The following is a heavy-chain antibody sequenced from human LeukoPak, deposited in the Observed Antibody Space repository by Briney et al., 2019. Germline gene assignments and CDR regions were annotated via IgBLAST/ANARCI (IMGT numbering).Heavy chain of an antibody. Sequence: GGSLRLSCAASGFTFSSYSMNWVRQAPGKGLEWVSSISGSSSYIYYADSVKGRFTISRDNAKNSLYLQMNSLRAEDTAVYHCARDHSSGWYGYWGQGTLVTVSS. CDR3: ARDHSSGWYGY. V-gene: IGHV3-21*01. CDR2: ISGSSSYI. D-gene: IGHD6-19*01. CDR1: GFTFSSYS. J-gene: IGHJ4*02.